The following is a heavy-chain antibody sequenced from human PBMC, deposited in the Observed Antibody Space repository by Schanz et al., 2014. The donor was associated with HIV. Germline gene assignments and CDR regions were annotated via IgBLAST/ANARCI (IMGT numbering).Heavy chain of an antibody. CDR2: ISYDGSNK. CDR3: AKVARWDYYGMDV. J-gene: IGHJ6*02. Sequence: QVQLVESGGGVVQPGRSLRLSCAASGFIFSSYGMHWVRQGPGKGLEWVAFISYDGSNKYYADSVKGRFTISRDNSKNTLYLQMNRLRAEDTAVYYCAKVARWDYYGMDVWGPGTTVTVSS. V-gene: IGHV3-30*18. CDR1: GFIFSSYG.